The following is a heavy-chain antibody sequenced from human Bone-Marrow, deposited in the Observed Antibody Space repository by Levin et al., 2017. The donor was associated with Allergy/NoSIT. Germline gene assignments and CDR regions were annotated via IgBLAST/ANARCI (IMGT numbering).Heavy chain of an antibody. V-gene: IGHV3-30*18. D-gene: IGHD6-19*01. CDR1: GFIYSDSG. CDR3: AKGGTGVVWLAH. CDR2: ISNDGSQE. J-gene: IGHJ6*04. Sequence: LSLTCAASGFIYSDSGMHWVRQAPGKGLEWVTVISNDGSQEYYGDSVKGRFTISRDNSKSTLYLQMNSLRDDDTAVYYCAKGGTGVVWLAHWGKGTTVIVSS.